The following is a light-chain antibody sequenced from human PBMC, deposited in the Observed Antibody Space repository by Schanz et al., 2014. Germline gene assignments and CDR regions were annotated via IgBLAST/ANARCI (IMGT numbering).Light chain of an antibody. V-gene: IGLV2-11*01. Sequence: QSALTQPRSVSGSPGQSVTISCTGTSSDVGTNNYVSWYQQHPGKAPKLMIYDVTKRPSGVPDRFSGSKSGNTASLTVSGLQAEDEADYYCSSYAGSINWVFGGGTKVTVL. CDR2: DVT. CDR1: SSDVGTNNY. J-gene: IGLJ3*02. CDR3: SSYAGSINWV.